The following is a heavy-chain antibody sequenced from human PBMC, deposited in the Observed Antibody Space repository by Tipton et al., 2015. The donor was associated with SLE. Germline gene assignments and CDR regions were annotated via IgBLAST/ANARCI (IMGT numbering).Heavy chain of an antibody. CDR2: IYYSGST. V-gene: IGHV4-59*01. CDR3: ARDSHGWYFDL. Sequence: LRLSCTVSGGSISSYYWSWIRQPPGKGLEWIGYIYYSGSTNYNPSLKSRVTISVDTSKNQFSLTLSSVTAADTAVCYCARDSHGWYFDLWGRGTLVTVSS. CDR1: GGSISSYY. J-gene: IGHJ2*01.